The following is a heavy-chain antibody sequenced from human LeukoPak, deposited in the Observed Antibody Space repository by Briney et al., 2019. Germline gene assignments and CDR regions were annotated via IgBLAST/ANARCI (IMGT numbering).Heavy chain of an antibody. CDR3: AKAHYYGSGSLYLDY. CDR1: GFTFSSYA. J-gene: IGHJ4*02. Sequence: PGGSLRLSCAASGFTFSSYAMSWVRQAPGKGLEWVSAISGSGGSTYYADSVKGRFTISRDNSKNTLYLQMNSLRAEDTAVYYCAKAHYYGSGSLYLDYWGQGTLVTVSS. CDR2: ISGSGGST. V-gene: IGHV3-23*01. D-gene: IGHD3-10*01.